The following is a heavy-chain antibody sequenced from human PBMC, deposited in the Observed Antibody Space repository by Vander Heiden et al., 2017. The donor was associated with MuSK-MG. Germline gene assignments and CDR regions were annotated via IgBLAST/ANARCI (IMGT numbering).Heavy chain of an antibody. CDR1: GYSFTHYG. CDR2: FNTNSGIP. J-gene: IGHJ4*02. V-gene: IGHV7-4-1*02. Sequence: QVHLVHSGSELKMPGASVMVSCKASGYSFTHYGINWRRQAPGQGLEWIGWFNTNSGIPTYARRFRGRFVVSLNTAVRTACLQINSLGAANTAVYYVAREELSEDENEWVPLGYWGKGPWGTVSS. D-gene: IGHD1-26*01. CDR3: AREELSEDENEWVPLGY.